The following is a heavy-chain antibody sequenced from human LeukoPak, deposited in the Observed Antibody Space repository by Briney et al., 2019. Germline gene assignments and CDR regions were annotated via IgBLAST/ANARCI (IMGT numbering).Heavy chain of an antibody. D-gene: IGHD5-12*01. Sequence: SETLSLTCTVSGGSINSSPYYWGWIRQPPGKGLEWIGHVYYSGTTYYNPSIKSRVTISVDTSKNQFSLELSSVTAADTAVYYCARRPVATITFDYWGQGTLVTVSS. CDR3: ARRPVATITFDY. V-gene: IGHV4-39*01. J-gene: IGHJ4*02. CDR1: GGSINSSPYY. CDR2: VYYSGTT.